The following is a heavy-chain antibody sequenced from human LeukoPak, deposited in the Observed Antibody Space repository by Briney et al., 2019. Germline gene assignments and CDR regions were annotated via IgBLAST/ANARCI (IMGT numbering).Heavy chain of an antibody. V-gene: IGHV7-4-1*02. CDR2: INTNTGNP. Sequence: ASVKVSCKASGYTFTSYAMNWVRQAPGQGLEWMGWINTNTGNPTYAQGFTGRFVFSLDTSVSTAYLQISSLKAEDTAVYYCARVPYDSSGYSVLDDAFDIWGQGTMVTVSS. CDR3: ARVPYDSSGYSVLDDAFDI. J-gene: IGHJ3*02. D-gene: IGHD3-22*01. CDR1: GYTFTSYA.